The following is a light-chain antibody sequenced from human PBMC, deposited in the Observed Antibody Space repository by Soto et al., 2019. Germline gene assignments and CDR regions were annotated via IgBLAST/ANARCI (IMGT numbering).Light chain of an antibody. CDR2: AAS. Sequence: DIQMTQSPSSVSASVGDRVTVTCRASQGIGSWLAWYQKKPGKAPIILIYAASSLQSGVPSRFSGSGAGTDFTLTISSLQPEDCAIYFCQQANSYTITFGQGTRLEIK. CDR3: QQANSYTIT. CDR1: QGIGSW. J-gene: IGKJ5*01. V-gene: IGKV1-12*01.